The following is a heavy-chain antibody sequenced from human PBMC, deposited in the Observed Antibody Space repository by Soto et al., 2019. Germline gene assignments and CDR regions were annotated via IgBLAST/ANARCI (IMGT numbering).Heavy chain of an antibody. CDR1: GFTFSSYA. V-gene: IGHV3-30-3*01. D-gene: IGHD2-15*01. CDR2: ISYDGSNK. J-gene: IGHJ6*02. Sequence: QVQLVESGGGVVQPGRSLRLSCAASGFTFSSYAMHWVRQAPGKGLEWVAVISYDGSNKYYADSVKGRFTSSRDNSKNTLYLQMNSLRAEDTAVYYCARGGAYCSGGSCYSYYYYYGMDVWGQGTTVTVSS. CDR3: ARGGAYCSGGSCYSYYYYYGMDV.